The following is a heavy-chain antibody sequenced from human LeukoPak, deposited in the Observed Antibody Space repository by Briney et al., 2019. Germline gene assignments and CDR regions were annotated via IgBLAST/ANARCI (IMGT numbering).Heavy chain of an antibody. D-gene: IGHD6-19*01. CDR1: GFTLSSYW. Sequence: GGSLRLSCAASGFTLSSYWMSWVRQAPGKGLEWVANIKEDGSEKYYVDSVKGRFTISRDNAKNSLYLHMNSLRAEDTAVYYCAKFLRIAVAGREGYGMDVWGQGTTVTVSS. CDR3: AKFLRIAVAGREGYGMDV. V-gene: IGHV3-7*03. J-gene: IGHJ6*02. CDR2: IKEDGSEK.